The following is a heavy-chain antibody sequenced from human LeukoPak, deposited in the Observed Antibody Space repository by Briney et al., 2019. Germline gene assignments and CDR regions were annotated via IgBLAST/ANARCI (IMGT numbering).Heavy chain of an antibody. V-gene: IGHV3-23*01. CDR2: ISGGGDTT. Sequence: GGSLRLSCAASGLTFSSFAMSWVRQAPRKGLEWVSTISGGGDTTYYADSVKGRFSISRDNLKNTLYVQMNSLRVEDTAVYYCAKGHSAHGTGFDGWGQGTLVIVSS. J-gene: IGHJ4*02. CDR3: AKGHSAHGTGFDG. D-gene: IGHD1-14*01. CDR1: GLTFSSFA.